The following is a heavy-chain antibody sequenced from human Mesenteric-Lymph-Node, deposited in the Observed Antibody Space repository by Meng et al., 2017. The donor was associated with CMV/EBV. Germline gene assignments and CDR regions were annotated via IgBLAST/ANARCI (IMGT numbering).Heavy chain of an antibody. D-gene: IGHD1-1*01. Sequence: VTVGSISSGYSWSWVRQPPGKGLEWIGEIYHNEYNNNNPSLRSRVTMSVDNSKNQFSLKLTSMTAADTAVYYCARVGRVTGTFFDYWGQGILVTVSS. V-gene: IGHV4-4*02. CDR3: ARVGRVTGTFFDY. CDR2: IYHNEYN. J-gene: IGHJ4*02. CDR1: VGSISSGYS.